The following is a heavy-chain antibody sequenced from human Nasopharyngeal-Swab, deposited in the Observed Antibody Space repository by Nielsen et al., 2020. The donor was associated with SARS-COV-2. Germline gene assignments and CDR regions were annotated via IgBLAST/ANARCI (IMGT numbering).Heavy chain of an antibody. CDR1: DDSFTSHH. D-gene: IGHD1-26*01. CDR3: ARVAWERMHYYLDY. Sequence: LILSCTVSDDSFTSHHWSWLRQPSVKGLEWIWRIYPRGSTHYNPSLKSRVTMSVDTSKNQFSLKLSSVIAEDTAVYYCARVAWERMHYYLDYWGPGTLVTVSS. CDR2: IYPRGST. J-gene: IGHJ4*02. V-gene: IGHV4-4*07.